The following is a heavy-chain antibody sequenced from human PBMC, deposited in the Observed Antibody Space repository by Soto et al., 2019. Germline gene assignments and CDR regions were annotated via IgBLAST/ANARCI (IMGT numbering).Heavy chain of an antibody. Sequence: GGSLRLSCVASGFTFTTNAMSWARQAPGKGLEWVSAISGDGAETSYADSVKGRFTISRDNSKNTLSLQMNNLRDEDTALYYCVKDFRCLIWGQGTLVTVSS. J-gene: IGHJ4*02. V-gene: IGHV3-23*01. D-gene: IGHD2-8*01. CDR3: VKDFRCLI. CDR1: GFTFTTNA. CDR2: ISGDGAET.